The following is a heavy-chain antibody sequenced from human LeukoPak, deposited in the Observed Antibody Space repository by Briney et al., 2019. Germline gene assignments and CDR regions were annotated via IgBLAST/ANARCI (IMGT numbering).Heavy chain of an antibody. Sequence: ASETLSLTCTVSGGSISCGSYYWSWIRQPAGKGLEWIGRIYTSGSTNYNPSLKSRVTISVDTSKNQFSLKLSSVTAADTAVYYCAREGAPRLPGFGRFDPWGQGTLVTVSS. D-gene: IGHD6-6*01. CDR2: IYTSGST. CDR1: GGSISCGSYY. CDR3: AREGAPRLPGFGRFDP. J-gene: IGHJ5*02. V-gene: IGHV4-61*02.